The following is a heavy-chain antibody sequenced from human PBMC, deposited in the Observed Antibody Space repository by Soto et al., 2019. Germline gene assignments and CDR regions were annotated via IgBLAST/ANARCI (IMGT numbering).Heavy chain of an antibody. CDR2: IYYNGNT. Sequence: SETLSLTCTVSGGSISSSSYYWGWIRQPPGKGLEWIGNIYYNGNTYYIPSLKSRVTISVDTSKNQFSLKLNSVTAADTAVYYCTDMRGQWLPRDWGQGTLVNVS. J-gene: IGHJ4*02. V-gene: IGHV4-39*01. CDR3: TDMRGQWLPRD. D-gene: IGHD6-19*01. CDR1: GGSISSSSYY.